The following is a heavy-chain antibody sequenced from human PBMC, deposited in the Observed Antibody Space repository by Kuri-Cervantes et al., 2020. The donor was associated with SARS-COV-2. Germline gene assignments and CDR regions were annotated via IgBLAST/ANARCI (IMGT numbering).Heavy chain of an antibody. Sequence: GESLKISCAASGFTFSYYGMHWVRQAPGKGLEWVGFVRRDGSNYYYADSVRGRFTISRDNSKNSLYLEMNSLRSEDTAVYYCARVAGSYYYYYGMDVWGQGTMVTVSS. CDR2: VRRDGSNY. J-gene: IGHJ6*02. D-gene: IGHD2-15*01. V-gene: IGHV3-30*02. CDR3: ARVAGSYYYYYGMDV. CDR1: GFTFSYYG.